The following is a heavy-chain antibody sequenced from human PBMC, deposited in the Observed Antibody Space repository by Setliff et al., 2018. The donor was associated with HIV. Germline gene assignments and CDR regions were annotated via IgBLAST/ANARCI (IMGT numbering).Heavy chain of an antibody. J-gene: IGHJ4*02. CDR1: GFTFSNAW. V-gene: IGHV3-15*05. D-gene: IGHD3-22*01. Sequence: GGSLRLSCAASGFTFSNAWMSWVRQAPGKGLEWVGRIKSKTDGGTKEYAAPVKGRVTISRDDSKNTLYLQMDSLKSEDTAVYFCTTDRPRLERHFFDSSGYLDYWGQGTLVTVSS. CDR3: TTDRPRLERHFFDSSGYLDY. CDR2: IKSKTDGGTK.